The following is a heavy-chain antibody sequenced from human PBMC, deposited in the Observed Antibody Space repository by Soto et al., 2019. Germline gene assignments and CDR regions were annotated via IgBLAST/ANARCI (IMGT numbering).Heavy chain of an antibody. CDR2: ISSSGSTI. J-gene: IGHJ3*02. D-gene: IGHD3-3*01. V-gene: IGHV3-48*03. Sequence: LSLSCAASGFTFSSYEMNWVRQAPGKGLEWVSYISSSGSTIYYADSVKGRFTISRDNAKNSLYLQMNSLRAEDTAVYYCARDRVGDYDFWSGYYVDAFDIWGQGTMVTVSS. CDR1: GFTFSSYE. CDR3: ARDRVGDYDFWSGYYVDAFDI.